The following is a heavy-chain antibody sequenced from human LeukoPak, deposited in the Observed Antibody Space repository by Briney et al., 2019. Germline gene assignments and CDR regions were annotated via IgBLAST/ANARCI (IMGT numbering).Heavy chain of an antibody. V-gene: IGHV3-23*01. CDR3: AKDRGYSYGRLDY. J-gene: IGHJ4*02. CDR2: ISGSGGST. D-gene: IGHD5-18*01. CDR1: GFTFSSYA. Sequence: GGSLRLSCAASGFTFSSYAMSWVRQAPGKRLEWVSAISGSGGSTYYADSVKGRFTISRDNSKNTLYLQMNSLRAEDTAVYYCAKDRGYSYGRLDYWGQGTLVTVSS.